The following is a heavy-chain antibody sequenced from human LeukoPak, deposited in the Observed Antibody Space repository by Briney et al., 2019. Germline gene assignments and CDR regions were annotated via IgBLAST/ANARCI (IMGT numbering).Heavy chain of an antibody. V-gene: IGHV3-23*01. D-gene: IGHD6-19*01. J-gene: IGHJ4*02. CDR3: AKGLSSGWYDFDH. CDR2: ISATGSNT. CDR1: GFTFGNYG. Sequence: GGSLRLSCAASGFTFGNYGIIWVRQAPGKGLQWVSFISATGSNTYYAGSVKGRFTISRDNPRSTVFLHMSSLRVDDTGAYYCAKGLSSGWYDFDHWGQGTLVSVSS.